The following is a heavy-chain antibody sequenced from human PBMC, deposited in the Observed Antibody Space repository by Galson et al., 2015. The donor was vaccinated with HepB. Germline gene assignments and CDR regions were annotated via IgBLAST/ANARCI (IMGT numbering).Heavy chain of an antibody. CDR3: ARGAGTTLYFDY. Sequence: SLRLSCAASGFTVSSNYMSWVRQAPGKGRGWVPVFYSVGKTYYADSVKGRFTISRHNSKNTLYLQMNSLRAEDTAVYYCARGAGTTLYFDYWGQGTLVTVSS. CDR1: GFTVSSNY. CDR2: FYSVGKT. V-gene: IGHV3-53*04. J-gene: IGHJ4*02. D-gene: IGHD1-7*01.